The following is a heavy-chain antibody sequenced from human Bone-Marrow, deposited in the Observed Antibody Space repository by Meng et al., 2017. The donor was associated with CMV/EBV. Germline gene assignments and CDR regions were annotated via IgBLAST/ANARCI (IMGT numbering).Heavy chain of an antibody. D-gene: IGHD3-3*01. V-gene: IGHV3-48*04. Sequence: GESLKISCAASGFTFSSYSMNWVRQAPGKGLEWVSYISSSSSTIYYADSVKGRFTISRDNAKNSLYLQMNSLRAEDTAVYYCARGSDSVRYYDFWSGYYGMDVWGQGTTVTVSS. CDR3: ARGSDSVRYYDFWSGYYGMDV. J-gene: IGHJ6*02. CDR2: ISSSSSTI. CDR1: GFTFSSYS.